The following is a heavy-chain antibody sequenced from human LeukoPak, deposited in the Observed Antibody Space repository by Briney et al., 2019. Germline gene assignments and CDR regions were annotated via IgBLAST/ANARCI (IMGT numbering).Heavy chain of an antibody. D-gene: IGHD1-26*01. CDR1: GFTFSYHW. CDR2: IDGGGSST. Sequence: GGSLRLSCGASGFTFSYHWMHWVRQVPGKGLVWVSRIDGGGSSTSYADSVKGRFSISRDNSKNTLDLQMTGLRAEDTAVYYCARERGRGRDSPWFDYWGQGTLVTVSS. J-gene: IGHJ4*02. V-gene: IGHV3-74*01. CDR3: ARERGRGRDSPWFDY.